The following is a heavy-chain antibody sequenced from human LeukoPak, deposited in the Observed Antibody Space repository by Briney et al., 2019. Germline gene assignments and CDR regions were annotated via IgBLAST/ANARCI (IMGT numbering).Heavy chain of an antibody. CDR3: ARHAYYYDSSGYYQPYYYYYGMDV. D-gene: IGHD3-22*01. Sequence: ASVKVSCKASGYTFTGYYMHWVRQAPGQGLEWMGWINPNSGGTNYAQKFQGRVTMTRDTSISTAYMELSSLRSEDTAVYYCARHAYYYDSSGYYQPYYYYYGMDVWDQGTTVTVSS. CDR1: GYTFTGYY. V-gene: IGHV1-2*02. J-gene: IGHJ6*02. CDR2: INPNSGGT.